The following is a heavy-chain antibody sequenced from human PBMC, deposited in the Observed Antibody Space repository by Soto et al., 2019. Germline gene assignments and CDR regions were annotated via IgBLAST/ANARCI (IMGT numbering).Heavy chain of an antibody. CDR1: GYTFTSYG. J-gene: IGHJ4*02. CDR2: ISAYNGNT. D-gene: IGHD3-3*01. V-gene: IGHV1-18*01. Sequence: QVQLVQSGAEVKKPGASVKVSSKASGYTFTSYGISWVRQAHGQGLEWMGWISAYNGNTNYAQKLQGRVTMTTDTSTSTAYMELRSLRSDDTAVYYCARDRGIFGVALSNFDYWGQGTLVTVSS. CDR3: ARDRGIFGVALSNFDY.